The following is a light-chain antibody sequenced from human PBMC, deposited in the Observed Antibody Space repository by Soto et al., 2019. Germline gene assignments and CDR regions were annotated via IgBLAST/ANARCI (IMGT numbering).Light chain of an antibody. Sequence: QSVLTQPPSVSAAPGQTVTISCSGISSNIGNNYVSWYQQLPGTAPKLLIYDSNKRPSGIPDRFSGSKSGTSATLGITGLQTGDEADYYCGTWDSSLSAVVFGGRTKLTVL. CDR1: SSNIGNNY. V-gene: IGLV1-51*01. CDR2: DSN. J-gene: IGLJ2*01. CDR3: GTWDSSLSAVV.